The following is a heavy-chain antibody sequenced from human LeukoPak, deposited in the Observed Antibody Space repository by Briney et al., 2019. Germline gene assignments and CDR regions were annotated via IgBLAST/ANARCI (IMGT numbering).Heavy chain of an antibody. D-gene: IGHD5-18*01. CDR2: INPNSGGT. V-gene: IGHV1-2*02. Sequence: ASVKVSCKASGYTFTGYYLNWVRQAPGQGLEWMGWINPNSGGTKYAQKFQGRVTMTRDTSISTAYMELSRLRSNDTAVYYCARDYQGGYGDKTVDYWGQGTLVTVSS. J-gene: IGHJ4*02. CDR3: ARDYQGGYGDKTVDY. CDR1: GYTFTGYY.